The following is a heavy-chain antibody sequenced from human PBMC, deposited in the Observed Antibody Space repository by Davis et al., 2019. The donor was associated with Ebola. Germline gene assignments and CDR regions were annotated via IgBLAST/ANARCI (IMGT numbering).Heavy chain of an antibody. CDR1: GGSISGSSYY. CDR2: LYYRGNT. Sequence: PSETLSLTCTVSGGSISGSSYYWACIRQSPGKGLEWIASLYYRGNTYYNPSLKSRANISVHTSKNQFSLKLTSVTAADTAFYYCTRHQTNYYGSGSPFDYWGQGTLVTVSS. J-gene: IGHJ4*02. D-gene: IGHD3-10*01. V-gene: IGHV4-39*01. CDR3: TRHQTNYYGSGSPFDY.